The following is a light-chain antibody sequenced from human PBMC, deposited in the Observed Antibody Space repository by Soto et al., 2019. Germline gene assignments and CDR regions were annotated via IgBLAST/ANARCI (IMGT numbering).Light chain of an antibody. CDR1: SSNIGAGYD. CDR2: ANN. V-gene: IGLV1-40*01. Sequence: QSVLTQPPSVSGAPGQRVTISCTGSSSNIGAGYDVHWYHQLPGTAPNLLIYANNNRPSGVPDRFSGSRSGTSASLAITGLQAEDEADYYCQSYDSSLSVWVFGGGTKLTVL. CDR3: QSYDSSLSVWV. J-gene: IGLJ3*02.